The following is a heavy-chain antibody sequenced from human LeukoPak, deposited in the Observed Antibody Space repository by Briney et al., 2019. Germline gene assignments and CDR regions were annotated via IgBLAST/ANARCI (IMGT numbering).Heavy chain of an antibody. CDR1: GFTFSSYW. J-gene: IGHJ5*02. V-gene: IGHV3-7*01. Sequence: PGGSLRLSCAASGFTFSSYWMSWVRQAPGKGLEWVANIKQDGSEKYYVDSVKGRFTISRDNAKNSLYLQMNSLRAEDTAVYYCARTLGSTYYDFRSGQSSWFDPWGQGTLVTVSS. D-gene: IGHD3-3*01. CDR3: ARTLGSTYYDFRSGQSSWFDP. CDR2: IKQDGSEK.